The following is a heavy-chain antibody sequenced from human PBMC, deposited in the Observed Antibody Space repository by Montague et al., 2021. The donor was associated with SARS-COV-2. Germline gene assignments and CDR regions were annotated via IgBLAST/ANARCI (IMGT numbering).Heavy chain of an antibody. D-gene: IGHD5-12*01. CDR2: IYYSGST. V-gene: IGHV4-39*01. J-gene: IGHJ5*02. Sequence: SETLSLTCTVSSGSISSSSYYWGWIRQPPGKGLEWIGSIYYSGSTYYNPSLKSRVTISVDTSKNQFSLKLSSVTAADTAAYYCAAKRGGWLRLSSWFDPWGQGTLVTVSS. CDR3: AAKRGGWLRLSSWFDP. CDR1: SGSISSSSYY.